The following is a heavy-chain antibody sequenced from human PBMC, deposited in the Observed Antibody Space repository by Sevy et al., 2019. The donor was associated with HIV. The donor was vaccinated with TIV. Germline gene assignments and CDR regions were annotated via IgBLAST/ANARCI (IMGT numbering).Heavy chain of an antibody. V-gene: IGHV4-59*01. CDR1: GGSISSYY. Sequence: SETLSLTCTVSGGSISSYYWSWIRQPPGKGLEWIGSIYYSGSTNYNPSLKSRVTISVDTSKNQFSLKLSSVTAAATAVYYCASGGRHYYDSSGYYEFGTFDYWGQGTLVTVSS. CDR3: ASGGRHYYDSSGYYEFGTFDY. D-gene: IGHD3-22*01. CDR2: IYYSGST. J-gene: IGHJ4*02.